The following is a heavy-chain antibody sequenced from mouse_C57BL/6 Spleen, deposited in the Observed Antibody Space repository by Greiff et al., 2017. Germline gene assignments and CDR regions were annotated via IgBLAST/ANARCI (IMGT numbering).Heavy chain of an antibody. CDR2: IDPETGGT. V-gene: IGHV1-15*01. Sequence: QVQLKESGAELVRPGASVTLSCKASGYTFTDYEMHWVKQTPVHGLEWIGAIDPETGGTASNQKFKGKAILTADKSSSTAYMELRSLTSEDSAVYYCTRYGYGSSYYAMDYWGQGTSVTVSS. J-gene: IGHJ4*01. D-gene: IGHD1-1*01. CDR1: GYTFTDYE. CDR3: TRYGYGSSYYAMDY.